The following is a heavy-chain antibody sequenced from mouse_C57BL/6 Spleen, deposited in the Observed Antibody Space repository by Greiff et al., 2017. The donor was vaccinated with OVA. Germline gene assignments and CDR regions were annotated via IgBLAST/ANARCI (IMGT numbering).Heavy chain of an antibody. CDR1: GFTFSDYY. CDR3: ARDANYGNYHYYAMDY. V-gene: IGHV5-16*01. Sequence: EVKLVESEGGLVQPGSSMKLSCTASGFTFSDYYMAWVRQVPEKGLEWVANINYDGSSTYYLDSLKSRFIISRDNAKNILYLQMSSLKSEDTATYYCARDANYGNYHYYAMDYWGQGTSVTVSS. D-gene: IGHD2-1*01. J-gene: IGHJ4*01. CDR2: INYDGSST.